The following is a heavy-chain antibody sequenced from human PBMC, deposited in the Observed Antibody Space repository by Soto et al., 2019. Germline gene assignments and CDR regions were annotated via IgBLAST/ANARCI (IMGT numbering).Heavy chain of an antibody. CDR1: GGSISSYY. CDR2: IYYSGST. CDR3: ARENCSGGSCSSPVFDY. D-gene: IGHD2-15*01. Sequence: SETLSLTCTVSGGSISSYYWSWIRQPPGKGLEWIGYIYYSGSTNYNPSLKSRVTISVDTSKNQFSLKLSSVTAADTAVYYCARENCSGGSCSSPVFDYWGQGTLVTVSS. J-gene: IGHJ4*02. V-gene: IGHV4-59*08.